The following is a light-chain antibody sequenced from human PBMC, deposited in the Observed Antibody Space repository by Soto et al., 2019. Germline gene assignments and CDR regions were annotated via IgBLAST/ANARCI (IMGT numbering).Light chain of an antibody. V-gene: IGKV3-11*01. CDR3: QQRSNWPPPYT. CDR2: DAS. Sequence: ERVMTQSPATLSVSPGERATLSCRASQSVSSYLAWYQQKPGQAPRLLIYDASNRATGIPARFSGSGSGTDFTLTISSLEPEDFAVYYCQQRSNWPPPYTFGQGTKLEIK. CDR1: QSVSSY. J-gene: IGKJ2*01.